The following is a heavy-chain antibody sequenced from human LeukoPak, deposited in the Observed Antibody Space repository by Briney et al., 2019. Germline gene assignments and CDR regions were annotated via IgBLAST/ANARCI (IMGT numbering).Heavy chain of an antibody. CDR2: IYYHANT. J-gene: IGHJ4*02. D-gene: IGHD1-1*01. V-gene: IGHV4-39*01. Sequence: PSETLSLTCTVSGGSISSSTDYWGWIRPAPGKGLEWIGSIYYHANTYYNSSLKSRVTISVDTSKNPFSLKLNSVTAADTAVYFCARRAYSTAYWKHFDSWGQGTLVTVSS. CDR3: ARRAYSTAYWKHFDS. CDR1: GGSISSSTDY.